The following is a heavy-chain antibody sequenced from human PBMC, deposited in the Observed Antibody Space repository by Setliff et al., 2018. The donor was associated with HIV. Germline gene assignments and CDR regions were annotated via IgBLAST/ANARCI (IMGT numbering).Heavy chain of an antibody. V-gene: IGHV1-3*01. D-gene: IGHD2-15*01. CDR3: ARDGCSGLRCYLFNWFDP. CDR2: INVGSGKT. CDR1: GYSFINHA. J-gene: IGHJ5*02. Sequence: ASVKVSCKASGYSFINHAMHWVRQAPGQRLEWMGWINVGSGKTQYSQEFQGRVTITRDTSATTAYMELSSLTSEDTAVYYCARDGCSGLRCYLFNWFDPWGQGTLVTVSS.